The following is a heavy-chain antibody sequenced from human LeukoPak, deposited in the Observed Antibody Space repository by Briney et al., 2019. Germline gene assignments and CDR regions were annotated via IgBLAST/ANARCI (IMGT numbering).Heavy chain of an antibody. CDR2: IIPIFGTA. J-gene: IGHJ4*02. Sequence: ASVKVSCKASGGTFSSYAISWVRQAPGQGLEWMGVIIPIFGTANYAQKFQGRVTITTDESTSTAYMELSSLRSEDTAVYYCARSPQYYDFWSGYYRVFDYWGQGTLVTVSS. CDR1: GGTFSSYA. D-gene: IGHD3-3*01. V-gene: IGHV1-69*05. CDR3: ARSPQYYDFWSGYYRVFDY.